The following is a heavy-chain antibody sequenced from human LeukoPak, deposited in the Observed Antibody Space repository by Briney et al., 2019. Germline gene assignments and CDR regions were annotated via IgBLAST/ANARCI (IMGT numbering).Heavy chain of an antibody. Sequence: PSETLSLTCTVSGDSISSSNYYWGWIRQPPGKGLEWIGSIYYGGSTYYNRSLKSRVTISVDTSKNQFSLKLSSVTAADTAVYYCARQGFYYDSSGGRYDYWGLGTLVTVSS. CDR2: IYYGGST. D-gene: IGHD3-22*01. V-gene: IGHV4-39*01. J-gene: IGHJ4*02. CDR3: ARQGFYYDSSGGRYDY. CDR1: GDSISSSNYY.